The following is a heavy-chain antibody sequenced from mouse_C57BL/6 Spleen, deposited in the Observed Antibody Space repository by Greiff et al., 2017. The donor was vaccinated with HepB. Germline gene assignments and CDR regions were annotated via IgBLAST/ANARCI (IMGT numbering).Heavy chain of an antibody. CDR3: AREGYDGYPYYAMDY. CDR1: GYSITSGYY. V-gene: IGHV3-6*01. D-gene: IGHD2-3*01. CDR2: ISYDGSN. J-gene: IGHJ4*01. Sequence: EVKLQESGPGLVKPSQSLSLTCSVTGYSITSGYYWNWIRQFPGNKLEWMGYISYDGSNNYNPSLKNRISITRDTSKNQFFLKLNSVTTEDTATYYCAREGYDGYPYYAMDYWGQGTSVTVSS.